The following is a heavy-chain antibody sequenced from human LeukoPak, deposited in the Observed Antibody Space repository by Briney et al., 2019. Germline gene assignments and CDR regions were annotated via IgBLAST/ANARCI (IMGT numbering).Heavy chain of an antibody. D-gene: IGHD6-25*01. V-gene: IGHV3-11*01. CDR3: VRAYSRGYSDDFDY. CDR1: GFTFSDYY. Sequence: GGSLRLSCAASGFTFSDYYMSWFRQAPGKGLEWHPYISGDNGSIYYADSVRGRFTISRDNAKNSLYLQVNSLRGEDTAVYSCVRAYSRGYSDDFDYWGQGTLVTVSS. CDR2: ISGDNGSI. J-gene: IGHJ4*02.